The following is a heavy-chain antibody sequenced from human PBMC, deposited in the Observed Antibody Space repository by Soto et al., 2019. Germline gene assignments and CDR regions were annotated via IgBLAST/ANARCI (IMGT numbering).Heavy chain of an antibody. Sequence: GASVKVSCKASGYTFTNFGINWVRQAPGQGLEWMGWINPNSGGTNYAQKFQGRVTMTRDTSISTAYMELSRLRSDDTAVYYCARYDYGAPGGFDYWGQGTLVTVSS. V-gene: IGHV1-2*02. J-gene: IGHJ4*02. CDR1: GYTFTNFG. CDR3: ARYDYGAPGGFDY. CDR2: INPNSGGT. D-gene: IGHD4-17*01.